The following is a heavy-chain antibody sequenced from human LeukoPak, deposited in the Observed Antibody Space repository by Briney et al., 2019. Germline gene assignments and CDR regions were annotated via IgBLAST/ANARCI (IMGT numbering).Heavy chain of an antibody. CDR2: IYDRGPA. D-gene: IGHD3-10*01. CDR1: GYAITSGGFS. Sequence: KTSQTLSLTCTVSGYAITSGGFSWNWIRQSPGKGLEWIGCIYDRGPAYYNPSLKSRFTISVDRPKNQFLLNVTSLTAADTAVYFCARSRQASGLFNSWGQGTLVVVSS. CDR3: ARSRQASGLFNS. V-gene: IGHV4-30-2*06. J-gene: IGHJ5*01.